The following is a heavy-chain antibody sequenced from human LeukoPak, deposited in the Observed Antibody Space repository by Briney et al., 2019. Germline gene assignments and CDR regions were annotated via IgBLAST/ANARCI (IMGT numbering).Heavy chain of an antibody. D-gene: IGHD3-3*01. Sequence: SETLSLTCTVSGGSISSYYWGWIRQPPGKGLEWIGSIYHSGSTYYNPSLKSRVTISVDTSKNQFSLKLSSVTAADTAVYYCARGADSYFWSGYYDYWGQGTLVTVSS. J-gene: IGHJ4*02. CDR2: IYHSGST. V-gene: IGHV4-38-2*02. CDR3: ARGADSYFWSGYYDY. CDR1: GGSISSYY.